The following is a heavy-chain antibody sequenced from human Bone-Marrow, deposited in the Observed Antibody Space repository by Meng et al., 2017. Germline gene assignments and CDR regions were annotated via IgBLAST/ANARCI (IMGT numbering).Heavy chain of an antibody. Sequence: GGSLRLSCAASGFTFSSYSMNWVRQAPGKGLEWVSSISSSSSYIYYADSVKGRFTISRDNAKNSLYLQMNSLRAEDTAVYYCARDAHYYGSGSPALGDYWGQGKLVTVSS. V-gene: IGHV3-21*01. D-gene: IGHD3-10*01. CDR3: ARDAHYYGSGSPALGDY. J-gene: IGHJ4*02. CDR1: GFTFSSYS. CDR2: ISSSSSYI.